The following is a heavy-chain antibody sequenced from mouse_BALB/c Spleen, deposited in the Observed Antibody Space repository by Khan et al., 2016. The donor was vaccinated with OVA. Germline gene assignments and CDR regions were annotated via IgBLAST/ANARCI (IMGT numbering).Heavy chain of an antibody. CDR2: ISSGGNYT. D-gene: IGHD2-5*01. V-gene: IGHV5-6*01. J-gene: IGHJ2*01. CDR3: ATLYVYFSRVYFDY. CDR1: GFTFSSYD. Sequence: EVELVESGGDLVKPGGSLKLSCAATGFTFSSYDMSWVRQTPDKRLEWVATISSGGNYTYYPDNVKGRFTISRDNAKNTLYLQMSSLKSEDTAMYYCATLYVYFSRVYFDYWGQGTTLTVSS.